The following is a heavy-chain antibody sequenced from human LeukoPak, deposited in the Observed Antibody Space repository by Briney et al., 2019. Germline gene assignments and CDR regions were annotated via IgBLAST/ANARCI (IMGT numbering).Heavy chain of an antibody. J-gene: IGHJ4*02. CDR1: GYTFTGYY. CDR3: ARDTFYYGSGSYYNGGSDY. Sequence: GASVKVSCKASGYTFTGYYMHWVRQAPGQGLEWMGWINPNSGGTNYAQKFQGRVTMTRDTSISTAYMELSRLRSDDTAVYYCARDTFYYGSGSYYNGGSDYWGQGTLVTVSS. D-gene: IGHD3-10*01. CDR2: INPNSGGT. V-gene: IGHV1-2*02.